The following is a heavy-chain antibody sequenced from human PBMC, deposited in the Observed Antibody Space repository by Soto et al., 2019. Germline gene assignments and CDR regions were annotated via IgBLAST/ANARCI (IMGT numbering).Heavy chain of an antibody. V-gene: IGHV6-1*01. J-gene: IGHJ6*03. CDR1: GDSVSSNSAT. CDR2: TYYRSKWYY. CDR3: ARGPVVRGSSTTYYYYYYMDV. D-gene: IGHD6-6*01. Sequence: SQTLSLTCGTSGDSVSSNSATWNWIRQSPSRGLEWLGRTYYRSKWYYDYAISVQSRITINPDTSKNQFSLQMNSVTPEDTAVYYCARGPVVRGSSTTYYYYYYMDVWGKGTTVTVSS.